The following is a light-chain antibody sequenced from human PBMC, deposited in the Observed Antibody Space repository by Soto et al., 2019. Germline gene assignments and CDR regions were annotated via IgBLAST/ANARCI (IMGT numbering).Light chain of an antibody. CDR1: QSVRNNY. Sequence: ETVLTQSPGTLSLSPVEIATLSCRASQSVRNNYLAWYQQKPGQAPRLLISGASSRAAGIPDRFSGSGSETDFTLTISRLEPEDFALYFCQQYGNPRITFGQGTRREIK. V-gene: IGKV3-20*01. CDR3: QQYGNPRIT. J-gene: IGKJ5*01. CDR2: GAS.